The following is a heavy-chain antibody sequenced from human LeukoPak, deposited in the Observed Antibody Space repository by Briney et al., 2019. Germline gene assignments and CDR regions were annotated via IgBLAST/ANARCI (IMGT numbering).Heavy chain of an antibody. CDR2: INGDGSST. Sequence: GGSLRLSCAASGFTFNTYWIHWVRQVPGKGLVWVSRINGDGSSTAYADSVKGRFTISRDNAKDTLYLQMNSLRAEDTAVYYCAREKGSSNYDSWGQGTLVTVSS. D-gene: IGHD4-11*01. V-gene: IGHV3-74*03. CDR1: GFTFNTYW. J-gene: IGHJ5*01. CDR3: AREKGSSNYDS.